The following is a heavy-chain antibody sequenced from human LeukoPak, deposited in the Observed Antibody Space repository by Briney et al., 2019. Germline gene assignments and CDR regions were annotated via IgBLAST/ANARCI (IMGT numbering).Heavy chain of an antibody. CDR3: ARQEVVPEAYYYYYMDV. CDR1: GGSISSSSYY. J-gene: IGHJ6*03. Sequence: SETLSLTCTVSGGSISSSSYYWGWIRQPPGKGLEWIGSIYYSGSTYYNPPLKSRVTISVDTSKNQFSLKLSSVTAADTAVYYCARQEVVPEAYYYYYMDVWGKGTTVTVSS. V-gene: IGHV4-39*01. D-gene: IGHD2-2*01. CDR2: IYYSGST.